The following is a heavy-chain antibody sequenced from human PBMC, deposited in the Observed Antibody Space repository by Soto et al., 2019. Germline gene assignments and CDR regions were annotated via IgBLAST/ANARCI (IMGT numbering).Heavy chain of an antibody. Sequence: GVLRLSCSPSGFTFGDYAMNWFRQAPGKGLEWVGFIKSKAFGGTPEYAASVKGRFTISRDDSMSIAYLQMSSLKTDDTAVYYCTRDHYGRGFSSGAFDSWGQGTPVTVSS. CDR3: TRDHYGRGFSSGAFDS. J-gene: IGHJ4*02. CDR2: IKSKAFGGTP. CDR1: GFTFGDYA. V-gene: IGHV3-49*03. D-gene: IGHD5-18*01.